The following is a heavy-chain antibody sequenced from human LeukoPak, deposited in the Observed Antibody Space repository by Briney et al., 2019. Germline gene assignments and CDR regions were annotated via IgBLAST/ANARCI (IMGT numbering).Heavy chain of an antibody. D-gene: IGHD6-19*01. V-gene: IGHV1-46*01. CDR3: ARAESIAVAGTKYSAFDI. Sequence: GASVRVSCKASGYTFTSYYMHWVRQAPGQGLEWMGLINPSGGSTSYAQKFQGRVTMTRDTSTSTVYMELSSLRSEDTAVYYCARAESIAVAGTKYSAFDIWGQGTMVTVSS. CDR2: INPSGGST. CDR1: GYTFTSYY. J-gene: IGHJ3*02.